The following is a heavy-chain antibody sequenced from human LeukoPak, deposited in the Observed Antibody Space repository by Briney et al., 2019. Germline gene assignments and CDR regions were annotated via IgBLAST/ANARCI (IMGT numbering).Heavy chain of an antibody. Sequence: SETLSLTCAVYGGSFSGYYWSWIRQPPGKGLEWIGEINHSGSTNYNPSLKSRVTISVDTSKNQFSLKLSSVTAADTAVYYCARTWYGSSWSEQIYYFDYWGQGTLVTVSS. J-gene: IGHJ4*02. V-gene: IGHV4-34*01. CDR1: GGSFSGYY. D-gene: IGHD6-13*01. CDR3: ARTWYGSSWSEQIYYFDY. CDR2: INHSGST.